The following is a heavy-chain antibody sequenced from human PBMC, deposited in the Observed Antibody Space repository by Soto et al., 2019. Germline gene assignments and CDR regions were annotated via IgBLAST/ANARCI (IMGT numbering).Heavy chain of an antibody. CDR1: GFTFSSYW. CDR3: ARGLGTQWLGNYYYGMDV. J-gene: IGHJ6*02. V-gene: IGHV3-7*01. D-gene: IGHD6-19*01. CDR2: IKQDGSEK. Sequence: WGSLRLSCAASGFTFSSYWMSWVRQAPGKGLEWVANIKQDGSEKYYVDSVKGRFTISRDNAKNSLYLQMNSLRAEDTAVYYCARGLGTQWLGNYYYGMDVWGQGTTVTVSS.